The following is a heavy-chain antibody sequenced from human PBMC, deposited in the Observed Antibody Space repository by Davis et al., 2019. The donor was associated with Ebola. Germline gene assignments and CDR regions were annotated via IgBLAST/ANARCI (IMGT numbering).Heavy chain of an antibody. CDR2: IYPGDSDT. CDR1: GYNFSGYW. V-gene: IGHV5-51*01. CDR3: ARHPRGAVAGIYYFDL. J-gene: IGHJ4*02. D-gene: IGHD6-19*01. Sequence: GESLKISCKGSGYNFSGYWIGWVRQMPGKGLDWMGVIYPGDSDTRYSPSFQGQVTISADNSISTTYLQWSSLKASDSAMYYCARHPRGAVAGIYYFDLWGQGTLVTVSS.